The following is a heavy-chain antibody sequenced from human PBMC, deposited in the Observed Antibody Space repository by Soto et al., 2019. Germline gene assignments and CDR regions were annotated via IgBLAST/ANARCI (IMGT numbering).Heavy chain of an antibody. D-gene: IGHD3-10*01. Sequence: PGGSLRLSCAASVLTFSSYWMSWVRQAPGKGLEWVANIKQDGSEKYYVDSVKGRFTISRDNGKKVIYLQMDNVTFEDTGVYYCVKDGRPGVFGRWFDPWGQGTLVTVSS. CDR1: VLTFSSYW. V-gene: IGHV3-7*01. J-gene: IGHJ5*02. CDR2: IKQDGSEK. CDR3: VKDGRPGVFGRWFDP.